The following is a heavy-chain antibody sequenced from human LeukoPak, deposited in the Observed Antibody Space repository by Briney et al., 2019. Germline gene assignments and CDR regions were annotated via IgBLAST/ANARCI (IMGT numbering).Heavy chain of an antibody. CDR3: AKDRDFWSGYGMDV. D-gene: IGHD3-3*01. V-gene: IGHV3-30*18. CDR1: GFTFSSYG. CDR2: ISYDGSNK. J-gene: IGHJ6*02. Sequence: GGSLRLSCAASGFTFSSYGMHWVRQAPGKGLEWVAVISYDGSNKYYADSVKGRFTISRDNSKNTPYLQMNSLRAEDTAVYYCAKDRDFWSGYGMDVWGQGTTVTVSS.